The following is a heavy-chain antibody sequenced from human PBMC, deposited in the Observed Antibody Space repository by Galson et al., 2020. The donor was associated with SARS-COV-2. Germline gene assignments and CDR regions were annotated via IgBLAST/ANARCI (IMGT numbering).Heavy chain of an antibody. CDR3: ARESMTVGGNWFDP. V-gene: IGHV1-18*04. Sequence: ASVKVSCKASGYTFISYAISWVRRAPGQGLEWMGWISPYNGNTNYAQKLQGRVTMTTDTSTNTAYMELRSLRSDDTAVYYCARESMTVGGNWFDPWGQGTLVTVSS. J-gene: IGHJ5*02. CDR2: ISPYNGNT. D-gene: IGHD3-22*01. CDR1: GYTFISYA.